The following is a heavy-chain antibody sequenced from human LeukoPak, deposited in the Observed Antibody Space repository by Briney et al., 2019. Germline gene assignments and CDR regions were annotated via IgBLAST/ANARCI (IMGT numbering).Heavy chain of an antibody. CDR1: GFTFSSYE. J-gene: IGHJ4*02. CDR3: AKGLGPIAAAGKIDY. CDR2: ISSSGSTI. V-gene: IGHV3-48*03. Sequence: PGGSLRLSCAASGFTFSSYEMNWVRQAPGKGLEWVSYISSSGSTIYYADSVKGRFTISRDNSKNTPYLQMNSLRAEDTAVYYCAKGLGPIAAAGKIDYWGQGTLVTVSS. D-gene: IGHD6-13*01.